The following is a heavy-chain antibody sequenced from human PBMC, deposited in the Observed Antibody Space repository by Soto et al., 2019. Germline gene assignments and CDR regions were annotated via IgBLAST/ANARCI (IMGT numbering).Heavy chain of an antibody. CDR2: IYPGDYDT. Sequence: PGESLKISCQASGYTFNNYWVAWVRQMPGQRLEDVGNIYPGDYDTSYSPPLQGQVTISADTSISTAYLQWSSLKASDSVMYYCARRLKDDSGPSPYYSAFDDWGRGTTVTVSS. J-gene: IGHJ6*02. V-gene: IGHV5-51*01. D-gene: IGHD3-3*01. CDR3: ARRLKDDSGPSPYYSAFDD. CDR1: GYTFNNYW.